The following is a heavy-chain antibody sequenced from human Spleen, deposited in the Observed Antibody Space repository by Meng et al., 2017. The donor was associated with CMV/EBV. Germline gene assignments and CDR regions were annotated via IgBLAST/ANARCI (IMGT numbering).Heavy chain of an antibody. CDR2: IYHTGST. D-gene: IGHD2-15*01. J-gene: IGHJ4*02. V-gene: IGHV4-39*07. CDR3: TSLYIARSHFDY. CDR1: GGSIGSNLYY. Sequence: SETLSLTCTVSGGSIGSNLYYWGWIRQPPGEGLELIATIYHTGSTYYNPSLKSRVTISIDTSKNQFSLKLTSVTAEDTAVFYCTSLYIARSHFDYWGQGKLVTVSS.